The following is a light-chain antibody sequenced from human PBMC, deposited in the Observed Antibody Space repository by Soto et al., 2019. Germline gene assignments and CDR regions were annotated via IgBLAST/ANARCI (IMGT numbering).Light chain of an antibody. J-gene: IGLJ3*02. V-gene: IGLV2-14*03. Sequence: QSALTQPASVSGSPGQSLTISCTGSSSDIGSYDYVSWYQQHPGKAPKLIIFDVSNRPSGVSNRFSGSKSGNTASLTISGLQAEDEADYYCQSYDSSLSGWVFGGGTKLTVL. CDR1: SSDIGSYDY. CDR2: DVS. CDR3: QSYDSSLSGWV.